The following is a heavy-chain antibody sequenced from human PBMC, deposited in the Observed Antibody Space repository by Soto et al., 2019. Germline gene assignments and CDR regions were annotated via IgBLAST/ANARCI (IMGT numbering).Heavy chain of an antibody. J-gene: IGHJ4*02. CDR3: GVLWFGELLPIDY. CDR2: FDPEDGET. D-gene: IGHD3-10*01. V-gene: IGHV1-24*01. CDR1: GYTLTELS. Sequence: ALVKVSCKVSGYTLTELSMHWVRQAPGKGLEWMGGFDPEDGETIYAQKFQGRVTMTEDTSTDTAYMELSSLRSEDTAVYYCGVLWFGELLPIDYWGQGTLVTVSS.